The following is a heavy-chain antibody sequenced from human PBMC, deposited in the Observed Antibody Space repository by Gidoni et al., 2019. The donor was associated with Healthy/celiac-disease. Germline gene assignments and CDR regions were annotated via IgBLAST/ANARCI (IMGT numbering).Heavy chain of an antibody. D-gene: IGHD1-7*01. CDR2: IYYSGST. Sequence: QLQLQESGPGLVKPSETLSLTCTVPSGSISSSSSYWGGIRQPPGKGLEWIGSIYYSGSTYYNPSLKSRVTISVDTSKNQFSLKLSSVTAADTAVYYCARITGTRDYWGQGTLVTVSS. J-gene: IGHJ4*02. CDR3: ARITGTRDY. CDR1: SGSISSSSSY. V-gene: IGHV4-39*01.